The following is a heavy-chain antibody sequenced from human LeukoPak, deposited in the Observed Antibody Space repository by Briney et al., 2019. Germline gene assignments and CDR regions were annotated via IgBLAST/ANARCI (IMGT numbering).Heavy chain of an antibody. V-gene: IGHV3-30*02. Sequence: GGSLRLSCAASGFTFSSYAMSWVRQAPGKGLEWVAFIRYDGSNKYYADSVKGRFTISRDNSKNTLYLQMNSLRAEDTAVYYCAKGVAAAGNWFDPWGQGTLVTVSS. J-gene: IGHJ5*02. CDR2: IRYDGSNK. D-gene: IGHD6-13*01. CDR3: AKGVAAAGNWFDP. CDR1: GFTFSSYA.